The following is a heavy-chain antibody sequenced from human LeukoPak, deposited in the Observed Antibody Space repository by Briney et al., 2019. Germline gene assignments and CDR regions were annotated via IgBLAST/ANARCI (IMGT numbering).Heavy chain of an antibody. Sequence: SETLSLTCTVSGGSISSYYWSWIRQPPGKGLEWIGYIYYSGGTNYNPSLKSRVTISVDTSKNQFSLKLSSVTAADTAVYYCARLDCSSTSCYFDYWGQGTLVTVSS. V-gene: IGHV4-59*01. CDR3: ARLDCSSTSCYFDY. CDR1: GGSISSYY. D-gene: IGHD2-2*01. CDR2: IYYSGGT. J-gene: IGHJ4*02.